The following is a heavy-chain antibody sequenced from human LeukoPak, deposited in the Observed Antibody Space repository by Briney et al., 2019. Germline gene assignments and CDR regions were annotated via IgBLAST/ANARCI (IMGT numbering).Heavy chain of an antibody. D-gene: IGHD4-23*01. V-gene: IGHV3-66*01. Sequence: GGSLRLSCAASGFTVSSNYMSWVRQAPGKGLEWVSVIYSGGGTYYADSVKGRFTISRDNSKNTLYLQMNSLRAEDTAVYYCAREDYGGNSSDYWGQGTLVTVSS. J-gene: IGHJ4*02. CDR1: GFTVSSNY. CDR2: IYSGGGT. CDR3: AREDYGGNSSDY.